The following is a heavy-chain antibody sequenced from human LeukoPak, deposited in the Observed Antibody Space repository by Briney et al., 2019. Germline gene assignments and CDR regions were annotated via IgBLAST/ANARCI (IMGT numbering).Heavy chain of an antibody. D-gene: IGHD3-22*01. CDR1: GFTFSSYG. V-gene: IGHV3-23*01. CDR2: ISGSGGST. J-gene: IGHJ4*02. Sequence: GGSLRLSCAASGFTFSSYGMSWVRQAPGKGLEWVSAISGSGGSTYYADSVKGRFTISRDNSKNTLYLQMNSLRAEDTAVYYCAKRRDYYDSSGYYSLFDYWGQGTLVTVSS. CDR3: AKRRDYYDSSGYYSLFDY.